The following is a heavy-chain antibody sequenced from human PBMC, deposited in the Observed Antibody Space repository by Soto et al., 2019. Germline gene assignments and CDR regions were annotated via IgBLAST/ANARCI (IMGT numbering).Heavy chain of an antibody. D-gene: IGHD3-3*01. V-gene: IGHV1-69*01. CDR3: ARGSYDFWSGYYNYYYYGMDV. Sequence: QVQLVQSGAEVKKPGSSVKVSWKASGGTFSSYAISWVRQAPGQGLEWMGGIIPIFGTANYAQKFQGRVTITADESTSTAYMELSSLRSEDTAVYYCARGSYDFWSGYYNYYYYGMDVWGQGTTVTVSS. CDR2: IIPIFGTA. CDR1: GGTFSSYA. J-gene: IGHJ6*02.